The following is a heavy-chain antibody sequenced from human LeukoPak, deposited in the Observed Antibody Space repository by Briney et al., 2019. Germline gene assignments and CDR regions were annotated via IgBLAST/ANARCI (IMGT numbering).Heavy chain of an antibody. CDR1: GGSISSSSYY. CDR3: AREPLTLGYCTNGVCYRGWFDP. CDR2: IYYSGST. J-gene: IGHJ5*02. V-gene: IGHV4-39*02. D-gene: IGHD2-8*01. Sequence: SETLSLTCTVSGGSISSSSYYWGWLRQPPGKGLEWIGSIYYSGSTYYNPSLKSRVTISVDTSKNQFSLKLSSVTAADTAVYYCAREPLTLGYCTNGVCYRGWFDPWGQGTLVTVSS.